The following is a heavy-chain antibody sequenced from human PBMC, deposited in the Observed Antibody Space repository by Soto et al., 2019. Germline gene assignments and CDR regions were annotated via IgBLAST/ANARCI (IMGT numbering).Heavy chain of an antibody. Sequence: PSETLSLTCTVSGGSISSSSYYWGWIRQPPGKGLEWIGSIYYSGSTYYNPSLKSRVTISVDTSKNQFSLKLSSVTAADTAVYYCAREKYCSGGSCYPFDYWGQGTLVTVSS. CDR2: IYYSGST. CDR1: GGSISSSSYY. V-gene: IGHV4-39*02. J-gene: IGHJ4*02. CDR3: AREKYCSGGSCYPFDY. D-gene: IGHD2-15*01.